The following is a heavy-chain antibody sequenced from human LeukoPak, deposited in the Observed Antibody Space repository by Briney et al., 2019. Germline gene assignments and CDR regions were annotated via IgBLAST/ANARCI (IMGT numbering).Heavy chain of an antibody. J-gene: IGHJ3*02. D-gene: IGHD1-1*01. CDR1: GITVSSNY. CDR3: ARSKLERGAFDI. Sequence: GGSLRLSCAASGITVSSNYMTLVRQAPGKGLEWVSVLYSGGSAHYADSVMGRFTISRDNSKNTLYLHMNSLRAEDTAMFYCARSKLERGAFDIWGLGTMVTVSS. V-gene: IGHV3-66*01. CDR2: LYSGGSA.